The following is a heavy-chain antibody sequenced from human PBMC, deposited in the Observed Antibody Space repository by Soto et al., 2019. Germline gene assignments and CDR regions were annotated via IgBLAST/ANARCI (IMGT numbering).Heavy chain of an antibody. CDR1: GFTFSSYA. D-gene: IGHD3-16*02. CDR2: ISGSGGST. Sequence: PGGSLRLSCAASGFTFSSYAMSWVRQAPGKGLEWVSAISGSGGSTYYADSVKGRFTISRDNSKNTLFLQMNSLSAEDTAVYYCARIPFDHVWGTDRYSPNFDYWGQGTQVTVSS. V-gene: IGHV3-23*01. CDR3: ARIPFDHVWGTDRYSPNFDY. J-gene: IGHJ4*02.